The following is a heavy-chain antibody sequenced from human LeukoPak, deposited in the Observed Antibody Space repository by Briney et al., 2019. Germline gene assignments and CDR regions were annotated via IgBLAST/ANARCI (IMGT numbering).Heavy chain of an antibody. Sequence: SETLSLTCAVYGGSFSGYYWSWIRQPPGKGLEWIGEINHSGSTNYNPSLKSRVTISVDTSKNQFSLKLSSVTAADTAVYYCKANGRPTAAHFDYWGQGTLVTVSS. CDR2: INHSGST. CDR3: KANGRPTAAHFDY. CDR1: GGSFSGYY. J-gene: IGHJ4*02. V-gene: IGHV4-34*01. D-gene: IGHD2-2*01.